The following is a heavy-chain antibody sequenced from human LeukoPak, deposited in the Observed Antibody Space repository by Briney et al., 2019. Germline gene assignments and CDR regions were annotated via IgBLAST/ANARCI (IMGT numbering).Heavy chain of an antibody. CDR3: ARGIKLLLWFGELLPSEYYFDY. J-gene: IGHJ4*02. Sequence: SETLSLTCAVYGGSFSGYYRSWIRQPPGKGLEWIGEINHSGSTNYNPSLKSRVTISVDTSKNQFSLKLSSVTAADTAVYYCARGIKLLLWFGELLPSEYYFDYWGQGTLVTVSS. CDR2: INHSGST. CDR1: GGSFSGYY. V-gene: IGHV4-34*01. D-gene: IGHD3-10*01.